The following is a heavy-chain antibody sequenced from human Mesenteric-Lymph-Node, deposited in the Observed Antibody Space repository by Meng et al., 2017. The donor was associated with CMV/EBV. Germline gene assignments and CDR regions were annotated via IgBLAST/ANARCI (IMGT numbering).Heavy chain of an antibody. D-gene: IGHD7-27*01. CDR1: GFTFGDYA. CDR3: ARDVNWGIDY. V-gene: IGHV3-49*04. Sequence: GGSLRLSCTTSGFTFGDYALSWVRQAPGKGLEWIGFIRSKAYGGTTEYAASVKGRFTISKDDSKSIAYLQMNSLKTEDTAVYYCARDVNWGIDYWGQGTLVTVSS. CDR2: IRSKAYGGTT. J-gene: IGHJ4*02.